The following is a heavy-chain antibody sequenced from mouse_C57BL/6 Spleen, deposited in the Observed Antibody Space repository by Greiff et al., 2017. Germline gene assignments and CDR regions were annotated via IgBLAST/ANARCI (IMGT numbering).Heavy chain of an antibody. V-gene: IGHV10-1*01. D-gene: IGHD2-4*01. Sequence: EVQGVESGGGLVQPKGSLKLSCAASGFSFNTYAMNWVRQAPGKGLEWVARIRSKSNNYATYYADSVKDRFTISRDDSESMLYLQMNNLKTEDTAMYYCVRPLYYDYDDWFAYWGQGTLVTVSA. CDR3: VRPLYYDYDDWFAY. J-gene: IGHJ3*01. CDR1: GFSFNTYA. CDR2: IRSKSNNYAT.